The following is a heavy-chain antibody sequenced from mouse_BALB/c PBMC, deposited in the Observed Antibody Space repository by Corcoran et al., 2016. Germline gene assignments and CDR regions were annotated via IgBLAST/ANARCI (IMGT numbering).Heavy chain of an antibody. J-gene: IGHJ4*01. V-gene: IGHV9-3-1*01. Sequence: QIQLVQSGPELKKPGETVKIPCKASGYTFTNYGMNWVKQAPGKGLKWMGWINTYTGEPTYADDFKGRFAFSLETSASTAYLQINNLKNEDTVTYFCARGPRDYDAMDYGGQGTSATVSS. CDR3: ARGPRDYDAMDY. CDR1: GYTFTNYG. CDR2: INTYTGEP.